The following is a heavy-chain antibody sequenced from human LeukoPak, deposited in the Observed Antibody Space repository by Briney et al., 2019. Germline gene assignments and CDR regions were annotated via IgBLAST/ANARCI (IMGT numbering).Heavy chain of an antibody. CDR1: GGSISSYY. CDR3: ATVVTGDYFDY. V-gene: IGHV4-59*01. D-gene: IGHD2-21*02. Sequence: SETLSLTCTVSGGSISSYYWSWIRQPPGKGLEWIGYIYYSGSTNYNPSLKSRVTISVDTSKNQFSLKLSSVTAADTAVYYCATVVTGDYFDYWGQGTLVTVSS. CDR2: IYYSGST. J-gene: IGHJ4*02.